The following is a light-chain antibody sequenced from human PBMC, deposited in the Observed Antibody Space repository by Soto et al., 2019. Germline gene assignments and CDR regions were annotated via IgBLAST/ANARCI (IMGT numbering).Light chain of an antibody. V-gene: IGLV2-11*01. Sequence: QSVLTQPRSVSGSPGQSVTISCTGTSSDVGGYNYVSWYQQHPGKAPKLMIYDVSKRPSGVPDRFSASKSGNTASLTISGLQAEDEADYYCCSYAGSYTHVFGSGTKVTVL. CDR2: DVS. CDR3: CSYAGSYTHV. J-gene: IGLJ1*01. CDR1: SSDVGGYNY.